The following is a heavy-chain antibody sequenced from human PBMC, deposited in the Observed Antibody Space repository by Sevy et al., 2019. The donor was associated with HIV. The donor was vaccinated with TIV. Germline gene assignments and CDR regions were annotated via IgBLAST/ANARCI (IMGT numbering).Heavy chain of an antibody. CDR2: IYSGDRT. D-gene: IGHD3-10*01. CDR1: GFTVSSNY. V-gene: IGHV3-53*01. Sequence: GGSLRLSCAASGFTVSSNYMSWVRQAPGKGLEWVSVIYSGDRTDYADSVKGRFTISRDNSKSTLYLQMNSLRAEDTALYYCVKVAGSGTYYSGDFDYWGQGTLVTVSS. CDR3: VKVAGSGTYYSGDFDY. J-gene: IGHJ4*02.